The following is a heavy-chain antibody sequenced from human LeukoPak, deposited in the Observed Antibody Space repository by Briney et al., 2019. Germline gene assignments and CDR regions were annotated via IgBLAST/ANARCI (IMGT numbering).Heavy chain of an antibody. CDR1: GFTFSSYW. D-gene: IGHD3-3*01. CDR3: ARALYDFWSGYYEDFHY. V-gene: IGHV3-74*01. J-gene: IGHJ4*02. CDR2: INSDGSST. Sequence: GGSLRLSCAASGFTFSSYWMHWVRQAPGKGLVWVSRINSDGSSTSYADSVKGRFTISRDNAKNTLYLQMNSLRAEDTAVYYCARALYDFWSGYYEDFHYWGQGTLVTVSS.